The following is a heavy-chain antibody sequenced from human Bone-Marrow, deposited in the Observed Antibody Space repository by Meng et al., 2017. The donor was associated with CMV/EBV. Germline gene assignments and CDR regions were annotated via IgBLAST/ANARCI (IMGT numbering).Heavy chain of an antibody. V-gene: IGHV3-21*01. CDR1: GFTFSSYS. D-gene: IGHD2-2*01. J-gene: IGHJ5*02. CDR3: AREGVVPAAIPEFWFDP. Sequence: GGSLRLSCAASGFTFSSYSMNWVRQAPGKGLEWVSSISSSSSYIYYADSVKGRFTISRDNAKNSLYLQMNSLRAEDTAVYYCAREGVVPAAIPEFWFDPWGQGTRVTGSS. CDR2: ISSSSSYI.